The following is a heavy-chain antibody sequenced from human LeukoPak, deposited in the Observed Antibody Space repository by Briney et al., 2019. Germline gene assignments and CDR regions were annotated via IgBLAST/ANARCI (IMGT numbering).Heavy chain of an antibody. V-gene: IGHV3-23*01. CDR3: AKSLYGGCDY. Sequence: GGSLRLSCAASGFSFSTYAMSWVRQAPGKGLEWVSGVNGNGGSTSYADSVKGRFTIFRDNSKNSVYLQMNSLRVEDTAVYYCAKSLYGGCDYWGQGTVVTVSS. CDR2: VNGNGGST. D-gene: IGHD3-16*02. CDR1: GFSFSTYA. J-gene: IGHJ4*02.